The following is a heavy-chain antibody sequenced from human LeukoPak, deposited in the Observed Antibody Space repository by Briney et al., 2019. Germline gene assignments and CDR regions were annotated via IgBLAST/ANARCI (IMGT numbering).Heavy chain of an antibody. CDR2: IYTTGST. Sequence: TSETLSLTCTVSRGSISPNYWNWLRQPAGKGLEWIGRIYTTGSTDYNPSLKSRVTISLDTARNQFSLKVSSVTAADTAVYYCARRQEGHDYWGQGTLVTVSS. V-gene: IGHV4-4*07. CDR1: RGSISPNY. CDR3: ARRQEGHDY. J-gene: IGHJ4*02.